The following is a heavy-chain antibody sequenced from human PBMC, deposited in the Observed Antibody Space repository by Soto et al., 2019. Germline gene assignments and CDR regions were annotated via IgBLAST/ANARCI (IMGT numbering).Heavy chain of an antibody. Sequence: QITLKESGPPLVKPTQTLTLICTFSGFSLSTSGVGVGWIGQPPGKALEWFALIYWDDDKRYSPFLKSRLTITTDNSKNQVVLTMTNMDPVDTATYYCAHKGCRGAGMDVWGQGTTVTVSS. D-gene: IGHD2-15*01. CDR2: IYWDDDK. J-gene: IGHJ6*02. V-gene: IGHV2-5*02. CDR3: AHKGCRGAGMDV. CDR1: GFSLSTSGVG.